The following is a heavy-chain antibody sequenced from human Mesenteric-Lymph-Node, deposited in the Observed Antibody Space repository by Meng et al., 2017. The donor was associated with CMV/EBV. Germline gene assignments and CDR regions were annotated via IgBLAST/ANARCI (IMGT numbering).Heavy chain of an antibody. Sequence: ETLSLTCAASGFTFSSYSMNWVRQAPGKGLEWVSSISSSSSYIYYADSVKGRFTISRDNAKNSLYLQMNSLRAEDTAVYYCARGRSNYYDSSGYTVGYWGQGTLVTVSS. D-gene: IGHD3-22*01. V-gene: IGHV3-21*01. CDR1: GFTFSSYS. CDR3: ARGRSNYYDSSGYTVGY. J-gene: IGHJ4*02. CDR2: ISSSSSYI.